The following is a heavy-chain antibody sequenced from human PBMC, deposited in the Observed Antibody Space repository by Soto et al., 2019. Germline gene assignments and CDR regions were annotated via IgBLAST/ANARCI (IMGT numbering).Heavy chain of an antibody. V-gene: IGHV1-18*01. CDR3: ARARGDSSNYYYFDF. Sequence: QVQLVQSGAEVKKPGASVKVSCEASGYTFTNYVFSWVRQAPGQGLEWMGGISAYNGNTNYAQKVQGRLTLTTDTSKHTAYMELRSLRSDDTAIYFCARARGDSSNYYYFDFWGQGTLVTVSS. J-gene: IGHJ4*02. CDR2: ISAYNGNT. CDR1: GYTFTNYV. D-gene: IGHD3-22*01.